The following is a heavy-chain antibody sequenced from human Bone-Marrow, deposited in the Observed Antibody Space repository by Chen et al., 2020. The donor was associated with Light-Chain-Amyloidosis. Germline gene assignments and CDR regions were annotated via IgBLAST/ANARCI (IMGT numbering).Heavy chain of an antibody. CDR1: GYTLSDVS. CDR2: FNPEEVEL. D-gene: IGHD3-9*01. V-gene: IGHV1-24*01. Sequence: QVQVVQSGAEVRKPGASVKVSCKFSGYTLSDVSMHWVRQAPGKGLEWMGGFNPEEVELIYAQKFQGRVALTEDTSTDTAYMEMTSLRSDDTAMYYCATSNTISFEYWGQGTLVTVSS. CDR3: ATSNTISFEY. J-gene: IGHJ4*02.